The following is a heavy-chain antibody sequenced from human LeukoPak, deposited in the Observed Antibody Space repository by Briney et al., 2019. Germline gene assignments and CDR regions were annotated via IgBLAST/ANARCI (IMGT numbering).Heavy chain of an antibody. CDR2: MYYGGRT. CDR1: GDYIDTSTYF. V-gene: IGHV4-39*01. D-gene: IGHD3-16*01. Sequence: SDTLSLTCTVSGDYIDTSTYFWGWIRQSPGKGLEWIGNMYYGGRTYLNPSLKSRVTLSMDTSRSQLSLKLKSVTATDTAVYYCARHKFGRGYYYYMDVWGKGTTVSVSS. CDR3: ARHKFGRGYYYYMDV. J-gene: IGHJ6*03.